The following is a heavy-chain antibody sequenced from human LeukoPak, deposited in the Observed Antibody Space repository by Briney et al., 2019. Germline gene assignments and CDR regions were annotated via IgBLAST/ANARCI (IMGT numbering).Heavy chain of an antibody. J-gene: IGHJ6*03. CDR3: ARDLELRQEYYYYMDV. CDR1: GFTFSSYA. D-gene: IGHD1-7*01. V-gene: IGHV3-30-3*01. Sequence: GGSLRLSCAASGFTFSSYAMHWVRQAPGKGLEWVAVISYDGSNKYYADSVKGRFTISRDSSKNTLYLQMNSLRAEDTAVYYCARDLELRQEYYYYMDVWGKGTTVTVSS. CDR2: ISYDGSNK.